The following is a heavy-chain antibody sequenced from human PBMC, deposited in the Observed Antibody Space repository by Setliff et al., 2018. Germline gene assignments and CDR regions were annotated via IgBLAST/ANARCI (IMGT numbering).Heavy chain of an antibody. CDR2: VYPTGST. V-gene: IGHV4-61*02. Sequence: SETLSLTCTVSGDSITSGSDSWNWIRQPAGKGLQWIGRVYPTGSTNYDPDLRSRVTMSIDTSKNQFSLKLSSVTAADAALYYCAASRAYTGAVEEWFLPKTFDFWGQGSPVTVSS. J-gene: IGHJ4*02. D-gene: IGHD3-10*01. CDR1: GDSITSGSDS. CDR3: AASRAYTGAVEEWFLPKTFDF.